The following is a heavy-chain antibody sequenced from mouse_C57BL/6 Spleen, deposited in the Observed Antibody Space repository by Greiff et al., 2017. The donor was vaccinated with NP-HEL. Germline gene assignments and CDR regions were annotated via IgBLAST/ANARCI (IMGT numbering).Heavy chain of an antibody. V-gene: IGHV14-4*01. CDR2: IDPENGDT. CDR3: TTGSTYAMDY. D-gene: IGHD1-1*01. CDR1: GFNFKDDY. J-gene: IGHJ4*01. Sequence: EVQLQQSGAELVRPGASVKLSCTASGFNFKDDYMHWVKQRPEQGLEWIGWIDPENGDTEYASKFQGKATITEDTSSNTAYLQLSSLTSEDTAVYYCTTGSTYAMDYWGQGTSVTVSS.